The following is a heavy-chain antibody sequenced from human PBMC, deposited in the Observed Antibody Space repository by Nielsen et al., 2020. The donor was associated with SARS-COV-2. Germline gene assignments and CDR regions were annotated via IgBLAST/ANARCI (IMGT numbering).Heavy chain of an antibody. CDR2: TYYRSKWYN. CDR3: VRARGAYGDYYYYYYTDV. V-gene: IGHV6-1*01. Sequence: WIRQFPSRGLEWLGRTYYRSKWYNDYAVSVKSRITINPDTSKNQFSLHLNSVTPEDTAVYYCVRARGAYGDYYYYYYTDVWGKGTTVTVSS. J-gene: IGHJ6*03. D-gene: IGHD4-17*01.